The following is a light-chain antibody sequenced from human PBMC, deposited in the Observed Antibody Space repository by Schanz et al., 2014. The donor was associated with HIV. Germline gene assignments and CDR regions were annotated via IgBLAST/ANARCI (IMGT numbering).Light chain of an antibody. CDR1: QRISTY. CDR3: QQSYSTPRT. J-gene: IGKJ1*01. V-gene: IGKV1-39*01. Sequence: DIQMPQSPSSLSASVGDRITITCRARQRISTYLNWYQQHPGKAPKLLIYAASYLQSGVPSRFSGSGSGTDFTLTINGLQPEDFATFYCQQSYSTPRTFGQGTRVEI. CDR2: AAS.